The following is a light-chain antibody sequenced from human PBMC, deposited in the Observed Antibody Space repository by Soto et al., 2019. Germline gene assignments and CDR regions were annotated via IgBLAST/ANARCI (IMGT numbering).Light chain of an antibody. Sequence: DIQMTQSPSSLSASVGDRVTITCRASQSISSYLNWYQQKPGNAPKLLIYAASSLQSGVPSRFSGSGSGTDFTLTISSLQPEDVATYYGQQSYSTPQTFGQGTKLEIK. CDR1: QSISSY. CDR2: AAS. J-gene: IGKJ2*01. CDR3: QQSYSTPQT. V-gene: IGKV1-39*01.